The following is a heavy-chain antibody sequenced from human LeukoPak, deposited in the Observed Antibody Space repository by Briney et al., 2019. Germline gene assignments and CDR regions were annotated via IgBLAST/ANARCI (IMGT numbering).Heavy chain of an antibody. J-gene: IGHJ5*02. CDR2: MNPNSGNT. D-gene: IGHD3-3*01. Sequence: VASVKVSCKASGYTFTSYDINWVRQATGQGLEWMGWMNPNSGNTGYAQKFQGRVTMTRNTSISTAYMELSSLRSDDTAVYYCARSRIFGVANWFDPWGQGTLVTVSS. CDR3: ARSRIFGVANWFDP. CDR1: GYTFTSYD. V-gene: IGHV1-8*01.